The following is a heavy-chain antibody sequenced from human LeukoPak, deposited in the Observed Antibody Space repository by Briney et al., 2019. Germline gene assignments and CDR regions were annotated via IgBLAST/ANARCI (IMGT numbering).Heavy chain of an antibody. D-gene: IGHD2-2*02. V-gene: IGHV3-64*01. CDR3: ARGPYCSSTSGYTSHYYYYMDV. CDR1: GFTFSSYA. CDR2: ISSNGGST. J-gene: IGHJ6*03. Sequence: GGSLRLSCAASGFTFSSYAMHWVRQAPEKGLEYVSAISSNGGSTYYANSVKGRFTISRDNSTTTLYIQMGRLRAEDMAVYYCARGPYCSSTSGYTSHYYYYMDVWGKGTTVTVSS.